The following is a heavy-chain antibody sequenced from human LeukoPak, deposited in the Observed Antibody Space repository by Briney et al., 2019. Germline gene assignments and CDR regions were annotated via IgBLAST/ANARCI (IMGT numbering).Heavy chain of an antibody. D-gene: IGHD3-10*01. Sequence: GASVKVSCKASGATFSSYAISWVRQAPGQRLEWLGGFIPIFGTANYAQKFQGRVTITADESTSTAYMELSSLRSEVTAVYYCARELNVLLWFGELLISYNWFDPWGQGTLVTVSS. J-gene: IGHJ5*02. CDR3: ARELNVLLWFGELLISYNWFDP. CDR1: GATFSSYA. CDR2: FIPIFGTA. V-gene: IGHV1-69*01.